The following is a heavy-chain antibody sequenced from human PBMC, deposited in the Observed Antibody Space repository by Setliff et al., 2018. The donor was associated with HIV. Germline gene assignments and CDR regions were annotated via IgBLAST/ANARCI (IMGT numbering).Heavy chain of an antibody. CDR3: ARDYLHVFDI. Sequence: GASVKVSCKASGYTFTDYYIHWVRPAPGQGLEWMGWINSASGGTNYAQNFQGRVTVTRDTSINTAYVELNSLKSDDTAVYYCARDYLHVFDIWGQGTMVTVSS. CDR2: INSASGGT. CDR1: GYTFTDYY. V-gene: IGHV1-2*02. J-gene: IGHJ3*02.